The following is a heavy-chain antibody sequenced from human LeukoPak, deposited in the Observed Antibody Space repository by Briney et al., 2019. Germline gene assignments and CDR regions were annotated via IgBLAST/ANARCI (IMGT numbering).Heavy chain of an antibody. CDR2: INHSGSN. Sequence: SETLSLTCAVYGGSFSGYYWSWIRQPPGKGLEWIGEINHSGSNNYNPSLKSRVTISVDTSKNQFSLKLSSVTAADTAVYYCARGRDRYYYDSSGQPYHYWGQGTLVTVSS. CDR1: GGSFSGYY. CDR3: ARGRDRYYYDSSGQPYHY. V-gene: IGHV4-34*01. D-gene: IGHD3-22*01. J-gene: IGHJ4*02.